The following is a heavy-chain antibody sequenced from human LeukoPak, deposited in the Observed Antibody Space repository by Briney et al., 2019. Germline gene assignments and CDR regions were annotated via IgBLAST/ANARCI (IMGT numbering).Heavy chain of an antibody. V-gene: IGHV3-23*01. D-gene: IGHD4/OR15-4a*01. Sequence: GGSLRLSCAASGFTFSSYAMSWGRQAPGKGLEWISGISGSGGSTYYADSVKCRFTISRDNSKNTLYLQMNSLRAEDTAVYYCANLEGAYAFDIWGQGTMVTVSS. CDR2: ISGSGGST. CDR1: GFTFSSYA. CDR3: ANLEGAYAFDI. J-gene: IGHJ3*02.